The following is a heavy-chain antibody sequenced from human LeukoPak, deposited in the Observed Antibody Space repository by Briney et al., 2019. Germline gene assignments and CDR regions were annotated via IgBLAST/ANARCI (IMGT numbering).Heavy chain of an antibody. CDR1: GGSISSSSSF. J-gene: IGHJ4*02. CDR2: IYYTGTT. Sequence: SETLSLTCTVSGGSISSSSSFWDWIRQPPGKGLEWIGTIYYTGTTYFNPSLKTRVTISVDTSKNQFSLSLSSVTAADTAVYYCARNADMYYYVDNWGQGTLVTVSS. D-gene: IGHD3-10*01. V-gene: IGHV4-39*07. CDR3: ARNADMYYYVDN.